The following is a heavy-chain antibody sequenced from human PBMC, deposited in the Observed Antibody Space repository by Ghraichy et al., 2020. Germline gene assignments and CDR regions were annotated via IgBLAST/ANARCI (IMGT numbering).Heavy chain of an antibody. CDR1: GGSISSSSYY. CDR2: IYYSGST. CDR3: ALEMATIGYY. D-gene: IGHD5-24*01. V-gene: IGHV4-39*01. J-gene: IGHJ4*02. Sequence: SETLSLTCTVSGGSISSSSYYWGWIRQPPGKGLEWIGSIYYSGSTYYNPSLKSRVTISVDTSKNQFSPKLSSVTAADTAVYYCALEMATIGYYWGQGTLVTVSS.